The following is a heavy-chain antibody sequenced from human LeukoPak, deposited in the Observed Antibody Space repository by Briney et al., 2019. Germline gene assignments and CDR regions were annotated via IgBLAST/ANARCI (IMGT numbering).Heavy chain of an antibody. CDR1: GFTFSSYG. J-gene: IGHJ4*02. V-gene: IGHV3-30*02. CDR2: IRYDGSNK. Sequence: PGGSLRLSCAASGFTFSSYGMHWVRQAPGKGLEWVAFIRYDGSNKYYADSVKGRFTISRDNAKNSLYLQMNSLRAEDTAVYYCARSGSGYASLDYWGQGTLVTVSS. CDR3: ARSGSGYASLDY. D-gene: IGHD5-12*01.